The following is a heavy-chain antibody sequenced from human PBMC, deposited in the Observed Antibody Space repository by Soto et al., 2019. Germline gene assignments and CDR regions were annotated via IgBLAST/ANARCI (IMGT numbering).Heavy chain of an antibody. J-gene: IGHJ6*02. Sequence: SVKVSCKASGGTFSSYAISWVRQAPGQGLEWMGGIIPIFGTANYAQKFQGRVTITADKSTSTAYMELSSLRSEDTAVYYCASRVPAAIGYYGMDVWGQGTTVTVS. CDR1: GGTFSSYA. D-gene: IGHD2-2*02. CDR2: IIPIFGTA. V-gene: IGHV1-69*06. CDR3: ASRVPAAIGYYGMDV.